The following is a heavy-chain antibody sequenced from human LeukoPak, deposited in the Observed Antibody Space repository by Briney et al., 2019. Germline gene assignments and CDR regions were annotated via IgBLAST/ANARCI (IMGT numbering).Heavy chain of an antibody. Sequence: GGSLRLSCAASGFTFSSYAMSWVRQAPGKGLEWVSAISGSGVSTYYADSVKGRFTVSRDDTKNTLYLQMSSLRAEDTAVYYCAKDERNWNYNLASQTYDWGQGTLVTVSS. CDR3: AKDERNWNYNLASQTYD. CDR1: GFTFSSYA. J-gene: IGHJ4*02. CDR2: ISGSGVST. D-gene: IGHD1-7*01. V-gene: IGHV3-23*01.